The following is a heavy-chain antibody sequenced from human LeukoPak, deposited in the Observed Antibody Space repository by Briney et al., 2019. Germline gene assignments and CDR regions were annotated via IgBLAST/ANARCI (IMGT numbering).Heavy chain of an antibody. Sequence: GGFLGLSCAASGFTFSDFGMHWVRKAPGKGLEWVAVIWYHGNEIHYVDSVKGRFTISRDNFRNTLYLQMSSLRAEDSAVYYCVRGSGGNGYGYWGDNWGQGTLVTVSS. CDR2: IWYHGNEI. CDR3: VRGSGGNGYGYWGDN. J-gene: IGHJ4*02. D-gene: IGHD5-12*01. V-gene: IGHV3-33*01. CDR1: GFTFSDFG.